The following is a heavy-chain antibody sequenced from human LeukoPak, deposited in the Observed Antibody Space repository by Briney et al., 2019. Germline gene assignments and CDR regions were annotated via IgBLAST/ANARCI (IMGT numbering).Heavy chain of an antibody. V-gene: IGHV3-23*01. CDR2: ISGSGTRT. CDR1: GFTFSSYA. CDR3: AKEVTRAYGGD. J-gene: IGHJ4*02. D-gene: IGHD4-23*01. Sequence: QAGGSLRLSCAASGFTFSSYAMSWVRQAPGKGLEWVSAISGSGTRTYYADSVKGRFTISRDNSKNTLYLQMNSLRAEDTAVYYCAKEVTRAYGGDWGQGTLVTVSS.